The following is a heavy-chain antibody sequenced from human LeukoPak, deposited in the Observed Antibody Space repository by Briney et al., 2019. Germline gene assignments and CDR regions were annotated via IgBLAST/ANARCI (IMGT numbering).Heavy chain of an antibody. CDR1: GFTFSSYN. CDR3: ARDLYGDYEY. CDR2: ISSSGSTI. D-gene: IGHD4-17*01. Sequence: GGSLRLSCAASGFTFSSYNMNWVRQAPGKGLEWVSYISSSGSTIYYADSVKGRFTISRDNAKNSLYLQMNSLRAEDTAVYYCARDLYGDYEYWGQGTLVTVSS. J-gene: IGHJ4*02. V-gene: IGHV3-48*04.